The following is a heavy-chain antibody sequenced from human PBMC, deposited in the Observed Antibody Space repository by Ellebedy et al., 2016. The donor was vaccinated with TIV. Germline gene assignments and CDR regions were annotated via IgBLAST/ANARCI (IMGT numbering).Heavy chain of an antibody. CDR1: GFTFSDYW. D-gene: IGHD3-22*01. V-gene: IGHV3-48*01. CDR2: ISSSSSTI. CDR3: AKAADSSGYYYSGHVTFSFQH. Sequence: GESLKISCAASGFTFSDYWMSWVRQAPGKGLEWVSYISSSSSTIYYADSVKGRFTISRDNAKNSLYLQMNSLRAEDTAVYYCAKAADSSGYYYSGHVTFSFQHWGQGTLVTVSS. J-gene: IGHJ1*01.